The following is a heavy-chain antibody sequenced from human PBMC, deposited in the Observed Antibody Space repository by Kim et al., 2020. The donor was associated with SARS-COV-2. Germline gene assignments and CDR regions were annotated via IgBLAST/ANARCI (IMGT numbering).Heavy chain of an antibody. CDR2: IYYSGST. V-gene: IGHV4-59*13. CDR1: GGSISSYY. CDR3: ASATGSLPGWL. Sequence: SETLSLTCTVSGGSISSYYWSWIRQPPGKGLEWIGYIYYSGSTNYNPSLKSRVTISVDTSKNQFSLKLTSVTAADTAVYYCASATGSLPGWLWGQGTTVTVSS. J-gene: IGHJ6*02. D-gene: IGHD6-19*01.